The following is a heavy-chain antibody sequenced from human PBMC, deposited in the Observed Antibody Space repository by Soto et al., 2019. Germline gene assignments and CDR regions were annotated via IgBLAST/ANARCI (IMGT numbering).Heavy chain of an antibody. Sequence: RPGGSLRLSCAASGFTFDDYGMSWVRQAPGKGLGWVSGINWNGGSTGYADSVKGRFTISRDNAKNSLYLQMNSLRAEDTALYHCARLGLYITMVRGVIHAFDIWGQGTMVTVSS. CDR2: INWNGGST. CDR3: ARLGLYITMVRGVIHAFDI. D-gene: IGHD3-10*01. V-gene: IGHV3-20*01. CDR1: GFTFDDYG. J-gene: IGHJ3*02.